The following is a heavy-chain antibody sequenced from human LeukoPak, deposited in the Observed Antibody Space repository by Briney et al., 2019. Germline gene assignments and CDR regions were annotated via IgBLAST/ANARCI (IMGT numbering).Heavy chain of an antibody. J-gene: IGHJ3*01. CDR2: ISAYNGNT. CDR3: ARGDDAFDF. V-gene: IGHV1-18*01. Sequence: ASVKVSCKASGYTFTSYGISWVRQAPGQGLEWMGWISAYNGNTDYAQKLQGRVTMTTDTSTSTVYMELRSLRSDDTALYYCARGDDAFDFWGQGTMVTVSS. CDR1: GYTFTSYG.